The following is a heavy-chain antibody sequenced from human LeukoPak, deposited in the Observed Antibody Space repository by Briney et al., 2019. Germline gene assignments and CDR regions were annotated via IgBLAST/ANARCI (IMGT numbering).Heavy chain of an antibody. CDR2: ISAYNGNT. CDR3: ARDPGIAAAGTFDY. J-gene: IGHJ4*02. CDR1: GYTFTSYG. D-gene: IGHD6-13*01. V-gene: IGHV1-18*01. Sequence: ASVKVSCKASGYTFTSYGISWVRQAPGQGLEWMGWISAYNGNTNYAQKLQGRVTMTTDTSTSTAYMELRSLRSGDTAVYYCARDPGIAAAGTFDYWGQGTLVTVSS.